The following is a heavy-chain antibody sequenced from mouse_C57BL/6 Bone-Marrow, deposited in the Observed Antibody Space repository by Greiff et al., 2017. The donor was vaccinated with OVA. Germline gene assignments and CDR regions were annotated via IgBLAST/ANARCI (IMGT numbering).Heavy chain of an antibody. CDR1: GFSLTSYG. CDR3: ASGATDYAMDY. J-gene: IGHJ4*01. CDR2: LWSAGST. D-gene: IGHD3-1*01. Sequence: VKLVESGPGLVAPSQSLSITCTVSGFSLTSYGVHWVRQPPGKGLEWLVVLWSAGSTTYNSALKSRLSISNDNSKSQVFLKMNSLQTDDTAMDYCASGATDYAMDYWGQGTSVTVSS. V-gene: IGHV2-6*03.